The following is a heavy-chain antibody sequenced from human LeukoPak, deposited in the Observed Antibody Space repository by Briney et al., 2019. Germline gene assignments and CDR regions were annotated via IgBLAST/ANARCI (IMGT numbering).Heavy chain of an antibody. CDR3: ARRYYYDSSGYHYYFDY. CDR1: GYTFTGHY. CDR2: SNPSSGGA. D-gene: IGHD3-22*01. V-gene: IGHV1-2*02. J-gene: IGHJ4*02. Sequence: GASVKLSCKASGYTFTGHYMHWIRLPPGPGHERVGCSNPSSGGAKYAQKFQGRVTMTRDTSITTAYMELSSLRSDDTAVYYCARRYYYDSSGYHYYFDYWGQGTRVTVSS.